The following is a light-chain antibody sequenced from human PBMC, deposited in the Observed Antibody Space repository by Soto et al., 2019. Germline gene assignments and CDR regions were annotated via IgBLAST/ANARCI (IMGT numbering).Light chain of an antibody. CDR2: RDT. CDR3: QSYDSSLSGSIV. J-gene: IGLJ1*01. CDR1: MSNIGAGYD. Sequence: QSLLTQTPSVSGAPGQRFTISCTGSMSNIGAGYDVHWYQQVPATAPKLLIYRDTTRPSGVPDRFSGSKSGTSASLAITGLLAEDEADYYCQSYDSSLSGSIVFGAGTKVTVL. V-gene: IGLV1-40*01.